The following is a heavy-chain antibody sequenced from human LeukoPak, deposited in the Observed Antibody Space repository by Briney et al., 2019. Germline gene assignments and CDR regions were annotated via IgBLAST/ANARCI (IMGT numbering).Heavy chain of an antibody. D-gene: IGHD3-22*01. Sequence: GGSLRLSCAASGFTFSSYAMSWVRQAPGKGLEWVSSISSRSSDIYYADSVKGRFTISRDNAKNSLYLQMNSLRAEDTAVYYCARAGIKYYYDSSDYYPLDYYYGMDVWGQGTTVTVSS. J-gene: IGHJ6*02. CDR3: ARAGIKYYYDSSDYYPLDYYYGMDV. V-gene: IGHV3-21*01. CDR1: GFTFSSYA. CDR2: ISSRSSDI.